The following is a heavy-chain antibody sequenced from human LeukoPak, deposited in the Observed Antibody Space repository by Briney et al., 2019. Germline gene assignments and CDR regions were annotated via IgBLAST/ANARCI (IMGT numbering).Heavy chain of an antibody. CDR3: ARDVSRGYMDL. V-gene: IGHV1-18*01. CDR1: GYTFGDYG. J-gene: IGHJ4*02. CDR2: ISVSSGTT. D-gene: IGHD6-25*01. Sequence: GASVKVSCKAPGYTFGDYGVTWVRQAPGQGLEWMGWISVSSGTTTYAEGFQGRLTMSTDSSTGTAYMEIRSLRPDDTAVYFCARDVSRGYMDLWGQGSLVTVAS.